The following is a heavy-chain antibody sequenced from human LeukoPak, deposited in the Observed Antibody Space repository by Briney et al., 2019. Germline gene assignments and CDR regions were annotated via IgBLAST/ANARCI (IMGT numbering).Heavy chain of an antibody. CDR2: IYYSGST. CDR1: GGSISSGGYS. J-gene: IGHJ5*02. CDR3: ARMLGDPTINWFDP. D-gene: IGHD1-26*01. V-gene: IGHV4-31*01. Sequence: SQTLSLTCTVSGGSISSGGYSWSWIRQHPGKGLEWIGYIYYSGSTYYNPSLKSQVTISVDTSKNQFSLKLSSVTAADTAVYYCARMLGDPTINWFDPWGQGTLVTVSS.